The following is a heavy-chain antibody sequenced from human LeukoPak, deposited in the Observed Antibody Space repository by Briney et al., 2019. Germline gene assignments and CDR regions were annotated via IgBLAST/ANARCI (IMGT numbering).Heavy chain of an antibody. D-gene: IGHD3-3*01. CDR3: ARDIGDTIFGVVIARPRFDY. V-gene: IGHV1-18*01. CDR1: GYTFTSYG. Sequence: ASVKVSCKASGYTFTSYGISWVRQAPGQGLERMGWISAYNGNTNYAQKLQGRVTMTTDTSTSTAYMELRSLRSDDTAVYYCARDIGDTIFGVVIARPRFDYWGQGTLVTVSS. J-gene: IGHJ4*02. CDR2: ISAYNGNT.